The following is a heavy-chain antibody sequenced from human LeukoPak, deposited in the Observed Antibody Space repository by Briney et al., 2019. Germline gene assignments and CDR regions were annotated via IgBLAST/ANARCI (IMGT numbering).Heavy chain of an antibody. J-gene: IGHJ4*02. CDR3: ARGGASELYYFDY. CDR1: GFTFTTYR. CDR2: ISSSSSYT. V-gene: IGHV3-21*04. D-gene: IGHD2-15*01. Sequence: GGSLRLSCAASGFTFTTYRMEWVRQAPGKGLEWVSSISSSSSYTYYADSVKGRFTISRDNSKNTLYLQVNSLRAEDTAVYYCARGGASELYYFDYWGQGTLVTVSS.